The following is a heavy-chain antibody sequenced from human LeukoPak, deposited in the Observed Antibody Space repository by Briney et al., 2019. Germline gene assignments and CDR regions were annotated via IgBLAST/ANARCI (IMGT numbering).Heavy chain of an antibody. CDR1: GFTFSSYG. J-gene: IGHJ4*02. V-gene: IGHV3-30*18. Sequence: GGSLRLSCAASGFTFSSYGMHLVRQAPGKGLERVAVISYDRSNKYYADSVKGRFTMYRDNSKDSLYLQMNSLRAEDTAVYYCAKDLVRVQLWLPDYWGQGTLVTVSS. D-gene: IGHD5-18*01. CDR3: AKDLVRVQLWLPDY. CDR2: ISYDRSNK.